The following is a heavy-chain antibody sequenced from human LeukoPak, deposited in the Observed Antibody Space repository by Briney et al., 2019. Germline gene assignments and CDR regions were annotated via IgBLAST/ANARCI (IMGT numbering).Heavy chain of an antibody. D-gene: IGHD6-19*01. CDR1: GFTVSSY. J-gene: IGHJ4*02. CDR2: IYDGGNT. Sequence: PGGSLKLSCAASGFTVSSYMSWVRQAPGKGLEWVSVIYDGGNTNYADSVKGRFTISRDTSKNTLFLQMNSLRAEDTGVYYCVGATRWLAYDYWGQGTLVTVSS. CDR3: VGATRWLAYDY. V-gene: IGHV3-53*01.